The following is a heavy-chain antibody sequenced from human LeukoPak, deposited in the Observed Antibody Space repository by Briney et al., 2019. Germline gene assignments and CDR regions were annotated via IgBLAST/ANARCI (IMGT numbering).Heavy chain of an antibody. CDR2: IYHSGST. CDR3: ARVRMTGTLDV. Sequence: PSETLSLTCAVSGYSIRSGYYWGWIRQPPGKGLEWIGTIYHSGSTYYNPSLKSGVTISLDTSKNQFSLKLSSVTAADTAVYYCARVRMTGTLDVWGKGTTVTVSS. CDR1: GYSIRSGYY. J-gene: IGHJ6*04. D-gene: IGHD3-9*01. V-gene: IGHV4-38-2*01.